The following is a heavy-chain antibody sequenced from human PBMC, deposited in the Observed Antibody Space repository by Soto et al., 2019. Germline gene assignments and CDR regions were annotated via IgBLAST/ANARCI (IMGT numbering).Heavy chain of an antibody. V-gene: IGHV4-4*02. CDR3: ARKYGSNTVWPHDF. J-gene: IGHJ4*02. CDR1: GGSISSSNW. Sequence: SETLSLTCAISGGSISSSNWWSWVRQPPGKGLEWVGQVFHTGTTYYNPSLKSRLTISVDKSTNQLSLHLTSENAEDPAVYFCARKYGSNTVWPHDFWGQGTLVTVS. D-gene: IGHD6-19*01. CDR2: VFHTGTT.